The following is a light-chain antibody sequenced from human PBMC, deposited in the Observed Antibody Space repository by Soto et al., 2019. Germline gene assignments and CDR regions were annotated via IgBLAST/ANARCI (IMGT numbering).Light chain of an antibody. CDR2: RAS. J-gene: IGKJ1*01. Sequence: DIQMTQSPSSLSASVGDRVTITCRASQSISTWLAWFQQKPGKAPKILTYRASSLEGGAPSRFSGSGSGTECPLTISSLQPDGFATYYCQQYDRYPWPFGQGTKVQIK. CDR1: QSISTW. CDR3: QQYDRYPWP. V-gene: IGKV1-5*03.